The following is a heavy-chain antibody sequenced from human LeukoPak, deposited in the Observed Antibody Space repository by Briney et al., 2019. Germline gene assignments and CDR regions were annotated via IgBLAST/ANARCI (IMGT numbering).Heavy chain of an antibody. CDR2: IYYTGST. J-gene: IGHJ3*01. D-gene: IGHD6-13*01. CDR3: ARISSSNWYNERGAFDV. Sequence: PSETLSLTCTVSGGSISSYYWSWIRQPPGKGLEWIGYIYYTGSTNYSPSLKSRVTISVDTSKNQFSLKLRSVTAADTAVYYCARISSSNWYNERGAFDVWGQGTMVTVSS. CDR1: GGSISSYY. V-gene: IGHV4-59*01.